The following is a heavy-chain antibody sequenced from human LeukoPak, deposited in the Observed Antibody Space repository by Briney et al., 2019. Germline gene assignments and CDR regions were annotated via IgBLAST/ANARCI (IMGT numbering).Heavy chain of an antibody. CDR3: ARSPFRKPDY. D-gene: IGHD2/OR15-2a*01. Sequence: GGSLRLSCAASGFTFSSYSMNWVRQAPGKGLEWVSAISGSGGSTYYADSVKGRFTISRDNSKNTLYLQMNSLRAEDTAVYYCARSPFRKPDYWGQGTLVTVSS. CDR2: ISGSGGST. V-gene: IGHV3-23*01. CDR1: GFTFSSYS. J-gene: IGHJ4*02.